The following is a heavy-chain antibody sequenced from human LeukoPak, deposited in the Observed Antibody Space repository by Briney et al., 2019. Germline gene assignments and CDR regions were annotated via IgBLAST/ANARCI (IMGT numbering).Heavy chain of an antibody. D-gene: IGHD3-22*01. V-gene: IGHV4-34*01. CDR3: ASKVRTTYYYDSSGLAFDY. Sequence: PSETLSLTCAVYGGSFSGYYWSWIRQPPGKGLEWIGEINHSGSTNYNPPLKSRVTISVDTSKNQFSLKLSSVTAADTAVYYCASKVRTTYYYDSSGLAFDYWGQGTLVTVSS. J-gene: IGHJ4*02. CDR2: INHSGST. CDR1: GGSFSGYY.